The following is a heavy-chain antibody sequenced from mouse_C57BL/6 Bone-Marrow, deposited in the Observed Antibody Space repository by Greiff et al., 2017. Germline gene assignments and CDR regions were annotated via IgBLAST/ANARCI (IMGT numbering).Heavy chain of an antibody. J-gene: IGHJ4*01. V-gene: IGHV1-31*01. D-gene: IGHD2-2*01. CDR1: GYSFTGYY. CDR2: IYPYNGVS. Sequence: EVQLQESGPELVKPGASVKISCKASGYSFTGYYMHWVKQSHGNILDWIGYIYPYNGVSSYNQKFKGKATLTVDKSSSTAYMELRSLTSEDSAVYYCARWRWGYGHYYAMDYWGQGTSVTVSS. CDR3: ARWRWGYGHYYAMDY.